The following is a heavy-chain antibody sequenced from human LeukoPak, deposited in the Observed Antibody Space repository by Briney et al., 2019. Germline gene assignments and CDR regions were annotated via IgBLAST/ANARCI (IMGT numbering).Heavy chain of an antibody. J-gene: IGHJ4*02. D-gene: IGHD1-26*01. V-gene: IGHV4-30-4*08. CDR1: GGSISSGDYY. CDR3: ARFRRSGSYFDY. CDR2: IYYSGST. Sequence: PSQTLSLTCTVSGGSISSGDYYWSWIRQPPGKGLEWIGYIYYSGSTYYNPSLKSRVTISVDTSKNQFSLKLSSVTAADTAVYYCARFRRSGSYFDYWGQGTLVTVSS.